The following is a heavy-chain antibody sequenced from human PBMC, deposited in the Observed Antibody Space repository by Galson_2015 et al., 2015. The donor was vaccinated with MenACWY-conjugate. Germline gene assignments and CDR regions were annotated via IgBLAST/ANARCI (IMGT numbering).Heavy chain of an antibody. CDR1: GFTFSSYS. V-gene: IGHV3-21*01. D-gene: IGHD3-10*01. J-gene: IGHJ4*02. CDR3: TRIWFGEVLEVDG. Sequence: SLRLSCAASGFTFSSYSMNWVRQAPGKGLEWVSSISSSRGYMYYADSVKGRFTISRDNAKNSLYLQMHSLSAEDTAVYYCTRIWFGEVLEVDGWGQGTLVTVSS. CDR2: ISSSRGYM.